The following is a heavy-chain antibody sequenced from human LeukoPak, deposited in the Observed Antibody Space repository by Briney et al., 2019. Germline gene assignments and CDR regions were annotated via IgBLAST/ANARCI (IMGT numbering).Heavy chain of an antibody. J-gene: IGHJ4*02. D-gene: IGHD6-19*01. V-gene: IGHV3-21*06. CDR2: ISGSSSYI. CDR3: GRPVTGTFAPIDY. CDR1: GFTFSTST. Sequence: GGSLRLSCVGSGFTFSTSTMNWVRQPPGKGLEWVSCISGSSSYIQYADSLKGRFTISRDNAKNLLYLQMTSLRVEDTGVYYCGRPVTGTFAPIDYWGQGTLVTVSS.